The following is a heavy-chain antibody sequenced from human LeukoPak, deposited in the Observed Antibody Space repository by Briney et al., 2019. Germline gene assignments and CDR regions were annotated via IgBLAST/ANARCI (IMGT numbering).Heavy chain of an antibody. CDR2: IYTSGST. CDR1: GGSISSGSYY. D-gene: IGHD2-2*01. V-gene: IGHV4-61*02. J-gene: IGHJ6*03. CDR3: AREAIGYCSSTSCTREGYMDV. Sequence: SETLSLTCTVSGGSISSGSYYWSWIRQPAGKGLEWIGRIYTSGSTHYNVSLKSRVTISVDTSKNQFSLKLSSVTAADTAVYYCAREAIGYCSSTSCTREGYMDVWGKGTTVTVSS.